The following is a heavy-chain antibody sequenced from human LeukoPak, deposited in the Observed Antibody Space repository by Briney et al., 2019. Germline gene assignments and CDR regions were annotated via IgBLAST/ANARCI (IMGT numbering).Heavy chain of an antibody. CDR1: GDSVSSDSAA. Sequence: SQTLSLTCAISGDSVSSDSAAWSWIRQSPSRGLEWLGRTYYRSKWDTDYVDSVKGRITINVDTSRNQFSLHLNSVTPEDTAIYFCTRGRHQVVDYWGQGTLVTVSS. V-gene: IGHV6-1*01. CDR3: TRGRHQVVDY. D-gene: IGHD2-15*01. CDR2: TYYRSKWDT. J-gene: IGHJ4*02.